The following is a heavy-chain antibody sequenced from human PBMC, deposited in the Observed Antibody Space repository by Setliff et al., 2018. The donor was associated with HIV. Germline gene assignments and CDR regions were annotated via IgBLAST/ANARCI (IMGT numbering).Heavy chain of an antibody. CDR2: IVYSGRT. CDR1: GGSITSGGHY. Sequence: SETLSLTCTVSGGSITSGGHYWSWIRQHPGKGLEWIAYIVYSGRTYYNPSLKSRVTISVDASKNQFSLRLSSVTAADTAVYYCARDEIGVWGKGTTVTVSS. V-gene: IGHV4-31*03. J-gene: IGHJ6*04. CDR3: ARDEIGV.